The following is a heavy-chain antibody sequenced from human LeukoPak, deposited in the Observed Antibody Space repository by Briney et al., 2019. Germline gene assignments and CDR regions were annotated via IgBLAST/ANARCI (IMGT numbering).Heavy chain of an antibody. CDR3: AKDLMRDRWFGES. CDR1: GFTFSYFG. CDR2: VRYDGNDK. V-gene: IGHV3-30*02. D-gene: IGHD3-10*01. J-gene: IGHJ5*02. Sequence: GGSLRLSCAASGFTFSYFGIHWVRQAPGKGLEWVAFVRYDGNDKFYAESVKGRFTISKDTSRNTLYLQMNSLRLEDTALYYCAKDLMRDRWFGESWGQGTLVTVSS.